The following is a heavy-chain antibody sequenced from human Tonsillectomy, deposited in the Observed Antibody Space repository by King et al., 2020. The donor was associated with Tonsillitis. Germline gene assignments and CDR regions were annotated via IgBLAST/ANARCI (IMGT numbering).Heavy chain of an antibody. V-gene: IGHV4-39*01. D-gene: IGHD4-11*01. CDR1: GGSISSSSYY. Sequence: QLQESGPGLVKTSETLSLTCTVSGGSISSSSYYWGWIRQPPGKGLEWIGSIYYSGSTYYNQSLKSRVTISVDTSKNQFSLKLSSVTAADTAVYYCARHSTTVTTPFDYWGQGTLVTVSS. CDR3: ARHSTTVTTPFDY. CDR2: IYYSGST. J-gene: IGHJ4*02.